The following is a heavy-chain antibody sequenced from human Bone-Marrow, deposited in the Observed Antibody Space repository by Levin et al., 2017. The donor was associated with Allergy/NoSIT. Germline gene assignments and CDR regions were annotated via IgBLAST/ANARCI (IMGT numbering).Heavy chain of an antibody. V-gene: IGHV3-23*01. CDR3: AKVAVASSIDS. Sequence: QAGESLKISCAASGFTFSSFAMSWVRQAPGKGLEWVSLITMSGGRTDYADSVKGRFTISRDNSRNTLYLQMNNLRAEDTAVYFCAKVAVASSIDSWGQGTLVAVSS. CDR2: ITMSGGRT. CDR1: GFTFSSFA. D-gene: IGHD6-19*01. J-gene: IGHJ4*02.